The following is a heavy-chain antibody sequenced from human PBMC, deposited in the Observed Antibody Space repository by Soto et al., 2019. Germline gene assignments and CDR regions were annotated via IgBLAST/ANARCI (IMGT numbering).Heavy chain of an antibody. Sequence: GASVKVSCKASGDTFTGYYMHWVRQAPGQGLEWMGWINPNSGGTNYAQKFQGRVTMTRDTSISTAYMELSRLRSDDTAVYYCARDRGSSSSLDYWGQGTLVTVSS. CDR3: ARDRGSSSSLDY. CDR1: GDTFTGYY. J-gene: IGHJ4*02. V-gene: IGHV1-2*02. D-gene: IGHD6-6*01. CDR2: INPNSGGT.